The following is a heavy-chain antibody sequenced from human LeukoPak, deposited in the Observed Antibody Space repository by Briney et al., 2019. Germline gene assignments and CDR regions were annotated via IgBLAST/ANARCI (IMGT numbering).Heavy chain of an antibody. CDR1: GFSFCDYA. CDR2: IKSKVYAGTT. Sequence: GGSLRLSCTTSGFSFCDYAVSWFRQAPGKGLEWIGFIKSKVYAGTTDYAASLKGRFTISRDDSRSIAYLQINSLKTEDTAVYYCTRDLSHPGQYYYMDVWGTGTTVTVSS. J-gene: IGHJ6*03. CDR3: TRDLSHPGQYYYMDV. V-gene: IGHV3-49*03.